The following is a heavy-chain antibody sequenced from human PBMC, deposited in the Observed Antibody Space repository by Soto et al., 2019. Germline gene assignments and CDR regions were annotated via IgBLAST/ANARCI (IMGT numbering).Heavy chain of an antibody. D-gene: IGHD2-15*01. Sequence: SETLSLTCAVYGGSFSGYYWSWIRQPPGKGLEWIGEINHSGSTNYNPSLKSRVTISVDTSKNQFSLKLSSVTAADTAVYYCARGCSGGSCYSSRLFDYWGQGTLVTVSS. CDR2: INHSGST. CDR1: GGSFSGYY. V-gene: IGHV4-34*01. CDR3: ARGCSGGSCYSSRLFDY. J-gene: IGHJ4*02.